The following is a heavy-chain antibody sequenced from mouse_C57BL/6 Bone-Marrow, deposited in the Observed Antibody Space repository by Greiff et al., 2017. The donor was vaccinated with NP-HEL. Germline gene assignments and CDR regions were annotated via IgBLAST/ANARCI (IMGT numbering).Heavy chain of an antibody. CDR1: GFTFSDYY. V-gene: IGHV5-12*01. J-gene: IGHJ1*03. CDR2: ISNGGGST. Sequence: EVMLVESGGGLVQPGGSLKLSCAASGFTFSDYYMYWVRQTPEKRLERVAYISNGGGSTYYPDTVKGRFTISRDNAKNTLYLQMSRLKSEDTAMYYCARHYYWYFDVWGTGTTVTVSS. CDR3: ARHYYWYFDV.